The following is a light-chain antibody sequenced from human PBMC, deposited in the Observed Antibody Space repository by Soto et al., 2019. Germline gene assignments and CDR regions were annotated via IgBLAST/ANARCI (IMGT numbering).Light chain of an antibody. CDR2: WAS. CDR3: QQYFTTPQA. Sequence: DIVMTQSPDSLAVSLGERATINCKSSQSVLYSPNNKNFLAWYQQKPGLPPKLLIYWASTRESGVPDRFSGSGSGTDFALTITSLQAEDVAIYYCQQYFTTPQAFGQGTRLEIK. CDR1: QSVLYSPNNKNF. J-gene: IGKJ5*01. V-gene: IGKV4-1*01.